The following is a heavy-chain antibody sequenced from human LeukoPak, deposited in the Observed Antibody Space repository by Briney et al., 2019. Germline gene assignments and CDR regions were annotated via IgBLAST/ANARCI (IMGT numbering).Heavy chain of an antibody. J-gene: IGHJ4*02. V-gene: IGHV3-23*01. CDR3: ATIGDRRTGELYRIDY. D-gene: IGHD7-27*01. CDR1: GFTFTSYT. Sequence: QPGGSLRLSCAASGFTFTSYTMSWVRQAPGKGLECVSTISASGGSTFSADSVKGRFTISRDNSKNTLYLQMNSLRAEDAAIYYCATIGDRRTGELYRIDYWGQGTLVTVSS. CDR2: ISASGGST.